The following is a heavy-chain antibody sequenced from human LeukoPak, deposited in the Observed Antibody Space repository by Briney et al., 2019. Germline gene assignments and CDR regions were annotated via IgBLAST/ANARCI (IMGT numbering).Heavy chain of an antibody. CDR1: GCSISSYY. CDR3: ARDHGVTVAYNWFDP. D-gene: IGHD4-11*01. J-gene: IGHJ5*02. Sequence: PSETLSLTCTVSGCSISSYYWSWIRQPAGKGLEWIGRIYGSGGANYNPSLKSRVTMSVDTSKNQFSLKLSSVTAADTAVYYCARDHGVTVAYNWFDPWGQGTLVTVSS. V-gene: IGHV4-4*07. CDR2: IYGSGGA.